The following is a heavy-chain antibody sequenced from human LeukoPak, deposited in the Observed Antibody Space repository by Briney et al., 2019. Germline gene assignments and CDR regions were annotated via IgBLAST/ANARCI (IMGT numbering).Heavy chain of an antibody. V-gene: IGHV3-23*01. D-gene: IGHD3-3*02. J-gene: IGHJ2*01. CDR2: ISASGGST. CDR3: ARDSTGYWYFDL. Sequence: GGSLRLSCAASGFTFSSSAMSWVRQVPGKGLEWVSGISASGGSTHYADSVKGRFTISRDNSKNTLYLQMNSLRAEDTAVYYCARDSTGYWYFDLWGRGTLVSVSS. CDR1: GFTFSSSA.